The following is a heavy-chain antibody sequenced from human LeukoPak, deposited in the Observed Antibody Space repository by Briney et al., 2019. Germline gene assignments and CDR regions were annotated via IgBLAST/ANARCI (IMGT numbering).Heavy chain of an antibody. CDR2: IWYDGSNK. CDR3: ARANPAPTAIAAAAYYYYGMDV. J-gene: IGHJ6*02. Sequence: TGGSLRLSCAASGFTFSSYGMHWVRQAPGKGLEWVAVIWYDGSNKYYADSVKGRFTISRDNSKNTLYLQMNSLRAEDTAVYYCARANPAPTAIAAAAYYYYGMDVWGQGTTVTVSS. D-gene: IGHD6-13*01. V-gene: IGHV3-33*01. CDR1: GFTFSSYG.